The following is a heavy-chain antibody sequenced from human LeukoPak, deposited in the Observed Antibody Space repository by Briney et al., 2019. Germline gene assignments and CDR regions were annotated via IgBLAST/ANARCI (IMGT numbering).Heavy chain of an antibody. V-gene: IGHV5-10-1*01. D-gene: IGHD6-13*01. CDR3: ARVGRAAAGFDY. CDR1: GYSFTSYW. J-gene: IGHJ4*02. CDR2: IDPSDSYT. Sequence: GESLKISCKGSGYSFTSYWISWVRQMPGKGLEWMGRIDPSDSYTNYSPSFQGHVTISADKSISTAYLQWSSLKASDPAMYYCARVGRAAAGFDYWGQGTLVTVSS.